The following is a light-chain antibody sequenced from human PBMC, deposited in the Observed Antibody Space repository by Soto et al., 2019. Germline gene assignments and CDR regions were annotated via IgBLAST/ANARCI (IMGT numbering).Light chain of an antibody. CDR3: QQYVSSPWA. V-gene: IGKV3-11*01. J-gene: IGKJ1*01. Sequence: EIVLTQSPATLSLSPGERATLSCRASQSVSRYLAWYQQKPGQAPRLLIYDASNRATGIPARFSGSGSGTDFTLTISSLEPEDFAVYYCQQYVSSPWAFGQGTKVDIK. CDR2: DAS. CDR1: QSVSRY.